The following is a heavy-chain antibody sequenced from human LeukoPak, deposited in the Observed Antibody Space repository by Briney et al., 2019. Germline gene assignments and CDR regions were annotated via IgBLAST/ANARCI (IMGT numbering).Heavy chain of an antibody. D-gene: IGHD3-16*01. CDR2: IRYVGINK. CDR3: EKKGDPHGWGRHGDALVM. Sequence: PGGSLRLSCAASGFTFSTYGMHWGRQAPRKGLEWGSFIRYVGINKYYADSVKGRFTISRDNSKNTFYLQMNSLRPEATALYYCEKKGDPHGWGRHGDALVMGGKGTMRTVS. J-gene: IGHJ3*02. V-gene: IGHV3-30*02. CDR1: GFTFSTYG.